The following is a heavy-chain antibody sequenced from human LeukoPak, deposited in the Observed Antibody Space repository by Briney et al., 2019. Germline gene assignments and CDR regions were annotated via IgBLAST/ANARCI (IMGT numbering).Heavy chain of an antibody. Sequence: ASVNVSCKASGYTFTSYGISWVRQAPGQGLEWMGLISSYNGNTNYAQKLQGRVTMTTDTSTSTAYMELRSLRSDDTAVYYCARGEGRYHSSGWYWNYWGQGTLVTVSS. J-gene: IGHJ4*02. CDR3: ARGEGRYHSSGWYWNY. CDR1: GYTFTSYG. D-gene: IGHD6-19*01. CDR2: ISSYNGNT. V-gene: IGHV1-18*04.